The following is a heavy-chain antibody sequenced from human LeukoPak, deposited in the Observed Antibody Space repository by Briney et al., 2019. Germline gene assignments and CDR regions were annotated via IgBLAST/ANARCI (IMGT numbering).Heavy chain of an antibody. V-gene: IGHV4-59*08. CDR2: VSYSGTP. J-gene: IGHJ6*02. CDR3: ARHKGDRLTYHYFGMDV. Sequence: SQTLSLTCTVSGDSINNYYWSWIRQPPGKGLEWIGYVSYSGTPDSNPSLKSRATISLDTSRNQFALQLSSVTAADTAVYYCARHKGDRLTYHYFGMDVWGQGTTVTVSS. D-gene: IGHD3-16*01. CDR1: GDSINNYY.